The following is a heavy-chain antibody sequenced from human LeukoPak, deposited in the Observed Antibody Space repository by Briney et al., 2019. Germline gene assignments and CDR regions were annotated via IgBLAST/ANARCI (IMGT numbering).Heavy chain of an antibody. D-gene: IGHD4-11*01. CDR2: IWSDGTNQ. J-gene: IGHJ4*02. V-gene: IGHV3-33*01. Sequence: GRSLRLSCAASGFTFSHYGMHWVRQAPGKGLEWVALIWSDGTNQYYADSVKGRFTISRDDSQKTVYLEMNSLRSEDTAMYYCARDAQRGFDYSNSLRYWGQGTLVTVSS. CDR3: ARDAQRGFDYSNSLRY. CDR1: GFTFSHYG.